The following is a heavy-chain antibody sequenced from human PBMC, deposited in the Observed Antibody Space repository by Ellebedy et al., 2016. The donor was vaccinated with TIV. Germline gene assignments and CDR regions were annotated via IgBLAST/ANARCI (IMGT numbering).Heavy chain of an antibody. CDR2: IFKSGDTT. CDR1: GFTFSDYA. V-gene: IGHV3-23*01. J-gene: IGHJ4*02. CDR3: AKVIPYYGSGSYHSYYFDY. Sequence: GESLKISCAASGFTFSDYAMSWVRQAPGRGLEWVSTIFKSGDTTYYADSVKGRFTISRDNSKNTLYLQMNSLSAEDTAVYFCAKVIPYYGSGSYHSYYFDYWGQGTLVTVSS. D-gene: IGHD3-10*01.